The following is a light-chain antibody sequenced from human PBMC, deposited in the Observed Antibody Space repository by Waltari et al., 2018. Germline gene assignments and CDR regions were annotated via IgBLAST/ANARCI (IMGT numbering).Light chain of an antibody. J-gene: IGKJ2*01. CDR2: KAS. CDR3: QQYNGYPYT. Sequence: DIQMTQSPSTRSASIGDSVTITCRASQSFANWLAWYQQKPGKAPKLLIQKASSLQSGVPSRFSGSESGTEFVLTIDSLQPDDFATYFCQQYNGYPYTFGQGTKLEIK. CDR1: QSFANW. V-gene: IGKV1-5*03.